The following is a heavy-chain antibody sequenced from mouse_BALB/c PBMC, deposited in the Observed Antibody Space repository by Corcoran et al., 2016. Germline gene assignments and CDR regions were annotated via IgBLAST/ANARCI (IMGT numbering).Heavy chain of an antibody. CDR2: INTYTGEP. CDR1: GYTFTNYG. V-gene: IGHV9-3-1*01. CDR3: ARGGNYAMDY. J-gene: IGHJ4*01. Sequence: QIQLVQSGPELKKPGETVKISCKASGYTFTNYGMNWVKQAPGKGLKWMGWINTYTGEPTYADDFKGRFAFSLETSASTAYLQINNLKNEDTATDFCARGGNYAMDYWGQGTSVTVSS.